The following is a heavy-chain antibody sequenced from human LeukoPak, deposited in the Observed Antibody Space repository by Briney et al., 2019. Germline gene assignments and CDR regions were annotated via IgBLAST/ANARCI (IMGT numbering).Heavy chain of an antibody. J-gene: IGHJ5*02. V-gene: IGHV1-2*02. CDR1: GYTFTGYY. Sequence: ASVKVSCKASGYTFTGYYMHWVRQAPGQGLEWMGWINPNSSGTNYAQKFQGRVTMTSDTSISTAYMELSRLRSDDTAVYYCARDKGRRIAVAGTGWFDPWGQGTLVTVSS. CDR3: ARDKGRRIAVAGTGWFDP. CDR2: INPNSSGT. D-gene: IGHD6-19*01.